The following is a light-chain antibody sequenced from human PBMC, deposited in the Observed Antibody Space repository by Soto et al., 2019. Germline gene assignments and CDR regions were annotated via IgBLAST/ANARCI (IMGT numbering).Light chain of an antibody. CDR3: QQYGSSPPIT. CDR2: DAS. J-gene: IGKJ5*01. V-gene: IGKV3-20*01. Sequence: IVVAQSAANLSGSPGERATLSCRASQSVTRTLAWYQQIPGQTTRLIIYDASTRANGIPARFSGSGSGTDFTLTISRLEPEDFAAYYCQQYGSSPPITFGQGTRLEIK. CDR1: QSVTRT.